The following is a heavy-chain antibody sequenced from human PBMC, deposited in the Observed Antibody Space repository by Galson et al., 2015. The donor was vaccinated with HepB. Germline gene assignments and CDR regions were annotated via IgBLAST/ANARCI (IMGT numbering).Heavy chain of an antibody. CDR1: GFTFSSYS. CDR3: ARRGGGFLEWLLED. CDR2: ISSSSSTI. V-gene: IGHV3-48*01. D-gene: IGHD3-3*01. J-gene: IGHJ4*02. Sequence: SLRLSCAASGFTFSSYSMNWVRQAPGKGLEWVSYISSSSSTIYYADSVKGRFTISRDNAKNSLYLQMNSLRAEDTAVYYCARRGGGFLEWLLEDWGQGTLVTVSS.